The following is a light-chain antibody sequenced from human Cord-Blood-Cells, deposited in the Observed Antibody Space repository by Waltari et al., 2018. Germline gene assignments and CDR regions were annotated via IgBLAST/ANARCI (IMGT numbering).Light chain of an antibody. CDR3: CSYAGSYTYV. CDR1: SSTGDRFNY. Sequence: QTALTPPRPVSGSSGPSVTLSCLGTSSTGDRFNYVSCYQPHPGKAPNLMIYDVSKRPSGVPDRFSGSKSGNTASLTISGLQAEDEADYYCCSYAGSYTYVFGTGTKVTVI. V-gene: IGLV2-11*01. J-gene: IGLJ1*01. CDR2: DVS.